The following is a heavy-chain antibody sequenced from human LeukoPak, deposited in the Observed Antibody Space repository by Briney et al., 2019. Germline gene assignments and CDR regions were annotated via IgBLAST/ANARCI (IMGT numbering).Heavy chain of an antibody. D-gene: IGHD1-1*01. V-gene: IGHV4-61*01. J-gene: IGHJ3*02. Sequence: SETLSLTCSVSGGSVSSGSYYWSWIRQPPGKGLEWIGYSSYSGSTSYNPSLKSRVTIAVDTSKNQFPLRLRSVTAADTAVYYCATVRWNDGDAFDIWGQGTMVTVSS. CDR3: ATVRWNDGDAFDI. CDR1: GGSVSSGSYY. CDR2: SSYSGST.